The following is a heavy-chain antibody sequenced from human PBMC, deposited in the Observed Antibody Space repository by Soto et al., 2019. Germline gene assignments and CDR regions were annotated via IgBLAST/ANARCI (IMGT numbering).Heavy chain of an antibody. CDR1: GGSISSYY. CDR3: ASTLGGSFHFQH. D-gene: IGHD1-26*01. J-gene: IGHJ1*01. V-gene: IGHV4-59*01. Sequence: PSETLSLTCTVSGGSISSYYWSWIRQPPGKGLEWIGYIYYSGSTNYNPSLKSRVTISVDTSKNQFSLKLSSVTAADTAVYYCASTLGGSFHFQHWGQGTLVTVSS. CDR2: IYYSGST.